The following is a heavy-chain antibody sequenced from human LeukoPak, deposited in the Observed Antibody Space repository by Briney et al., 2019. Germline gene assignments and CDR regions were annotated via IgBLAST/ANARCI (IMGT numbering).Heavy chain of an antibody. V-gene: IGHV3-48*04. Sequence: GGSLRLSCAASGFTFSSYSMNWVRQAPGKGLEWVSYISSSSSTIYYADSVKGRFTISRDNAKNSLYLQMNSPRAEDTAVYYCARDSLNYYDSSGYPNWFDPWGQGTLVTVSS. CDR2: ISSSSSTI. CDR1: GFTFSSYS. D-gene: IGHD3-22*01. J-gene: IGHJ5*02. CDR3: ARDSLNYYDSSGYPNWFDP.